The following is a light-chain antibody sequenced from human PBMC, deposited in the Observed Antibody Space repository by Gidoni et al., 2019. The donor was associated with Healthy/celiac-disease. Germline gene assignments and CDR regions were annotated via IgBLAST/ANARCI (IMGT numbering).Light chain of an antibody. CDR2: DDS. Sequence: SYVLTQPPSVSVAPGQTARITCGGNNIGSKSVHWYQQKPGQAPVLVVYDDSDRPSGIPGRFSGSNSGNTATLTISRVEAGDEADYYCQVWDSSSDHLFGGGTKLTVL. CDR3: QVWDSSSDHL. J-gene: IGLJ2*01. CDR1: NIGSKS. V-gene: IGLV3-21*02.